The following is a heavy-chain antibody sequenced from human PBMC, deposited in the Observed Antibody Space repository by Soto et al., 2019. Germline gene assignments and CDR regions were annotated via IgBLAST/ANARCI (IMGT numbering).Heavy chain of an antibody. CDR2: IYYTGST. J-gene: IGHJ4*02. V-gene: IGHV4-59*11. Sequence: SETLSLTCTVSGGSINNHYWSWIRQPPEKGLEWIGYIYYTGSTNYNPSLKSRVTMSVDTSKNQFSLKLSSLSAADTAIYYCARANWFFDYWGQGTLVTVSS. CDR1: GGSINNHY. CDR3: ARANWFFDY. D-gene: IGHD7-27*01.